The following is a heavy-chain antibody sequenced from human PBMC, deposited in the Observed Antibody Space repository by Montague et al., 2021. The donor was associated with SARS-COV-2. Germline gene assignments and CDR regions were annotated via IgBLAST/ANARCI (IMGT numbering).Heavy chain of an antibody. CDR3: ARESGYSSGWRYYYVMDV. Sequence: SETLSLTCTVSGGSISNYYWTWIRQPSGKGLEWIGRLYTSGSTTXNPSVKSRVTMSVDTSKNQFSLNVTSVTAADTAIYYCARESGYSSGWRYYYVMDVWGQGTTVTVS. CDR1: GGSISNYY. D-gene: IGHD6-19*01. V-gene: IGHV4-4*07. CDR2: LYTSGST. J-gene: IGHJ6*02.